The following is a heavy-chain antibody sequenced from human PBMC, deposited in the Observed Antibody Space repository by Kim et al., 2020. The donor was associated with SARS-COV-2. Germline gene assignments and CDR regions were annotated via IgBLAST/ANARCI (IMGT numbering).Heavy chain of an antibody. CDR1: GFTFSNAW. Sequence: GGSLRLSCAASGFTFSNAWMSWVRQAPGKGLEWVGRIKSKTDGGTTDYAAPVKGRFTISRDDSKNTLYLQMNSLKTEDTAVYYCTTEVSSGRFNWFDPWGQGTLVTVSS. CDR3: TTEVSSGRFNWFDP. CDR2: IKSKTDGGTT. D-gene: IGHD6-19*01. V-gene: IGHV3-15*01. J-gene: IGHJ5*02.